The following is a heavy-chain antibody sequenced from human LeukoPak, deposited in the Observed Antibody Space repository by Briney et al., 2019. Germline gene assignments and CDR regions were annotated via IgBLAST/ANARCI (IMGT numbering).Heavy chain of an antibody. CDR1: AFTFSSYW. CDR3: TRGSPGYSSSWLDF. D-gene: IGHD6-13*01. Sequence: GGSLRLSCATSAFTFSSYWMHWVRQAPGKGLVWVSRINSDGSSRSYADYVKGRFTISRDDAKNTLYLQMSSLSVDDTAIYYCTRGSPGYSSSWLDFWGQGILVTVSS. J-gene: IGHJ4*02. V-gene: IGHV3-74*01. CDR2: INSDGSSR.